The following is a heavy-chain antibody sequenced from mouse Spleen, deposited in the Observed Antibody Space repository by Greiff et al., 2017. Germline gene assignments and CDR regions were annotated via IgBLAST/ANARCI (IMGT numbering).Heavy chain of an antibody. V-gene: IGHV2-9-1*01. Sequence: VQRVESGPGLVAPAQSLTITCTASGFSFTSYAISWVSQPPGKGLEWLGVIWTGGGTNYNSALKSRLRISKDNSKSQVFLKMNSLQTDDTARYYCARNWDDYDGPFAYWGQGTLVTVSA. CDR3: ARNWDDYDGPFAY. J-gene: IGHJ3*01. CDR2: IWTGGGT. CDR1: GFSFTSYA. D-gene: IGHD2-4*01.